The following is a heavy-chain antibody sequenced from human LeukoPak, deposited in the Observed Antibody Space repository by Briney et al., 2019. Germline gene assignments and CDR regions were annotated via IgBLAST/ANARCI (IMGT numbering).Heavy chain of an antibody. CDR2: IYYSGST. CDR1: GGSISSYY. V-gene: IGHV4-59*01. CDR3: ASTGGHSRYYYYYYMDV. J-gene: IGHJ6*03. Sequence: PSETLSLTCTVSGGSISSYYWSWIRQSPGKGLEWIGYIYYSGSTNYNPSLKSRVTISVDTSKNQFSLKLSSVTAADTAVYYCASTGGHSRYYYYYYMDVWGKGTTVTVSS. D-gene: IGHD6-13*01.